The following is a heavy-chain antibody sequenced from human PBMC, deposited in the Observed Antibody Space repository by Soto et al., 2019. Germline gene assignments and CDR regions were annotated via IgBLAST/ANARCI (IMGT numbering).Heavy chain of an antibody. CDR2: ISSSSSTI. Sequence: EVQLVESGGGLVQPGGSLRLSCAASGFTFSSYSMNWVRQAPGKGLEWVSYISSSSSTIYYADSVKGRFTISRDNAKNSLDLQMNSLRDEDTAVYYCARDHYSSSFPSWGNYYYYYGMDVWGQGTTVTVSS. CDR1: GFTFSSYS. V-gene: IGHV3-48*02. CDR3: ARDHYSSSFPSWGNYYYYYGMDV. J-gene: IGHJ6*02. D-gene: IGHD6-6*01.